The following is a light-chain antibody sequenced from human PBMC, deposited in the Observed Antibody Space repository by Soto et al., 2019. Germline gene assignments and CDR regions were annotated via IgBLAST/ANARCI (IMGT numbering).Light chain of an antibody. J-gene: IGKJ4*01. CDR1: QSVSSN. Sequence: EIVMTQSPATLSVSPGERATLSCRASQSVSSNLAWYQQKPGQAPRLLIYGASTRATGIPARFSGSGSGTELTLTISSLQSEDFAVYYCQQYNNWPPLNCGGGTKVEIK. CDR2: GAS. CDR3: QQYNNWPPLN. V-gene: IGKV3-15*01.